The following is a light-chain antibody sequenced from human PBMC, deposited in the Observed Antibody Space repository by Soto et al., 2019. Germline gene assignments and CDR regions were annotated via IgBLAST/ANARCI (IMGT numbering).Light chain of an antibody. CDR3: QQRSNWPGT. V-gene: IGKV3-11*01. Sequence: EIVLTQSPATLSLSPGERTTLSCRASQSASSYLAWYQQKPGQAPRLLIYDASNKATGIPARFSGSGSVTDFTLTISSLAPDDFAVYYCQQRSNWPGTFGPGTKLDIK. CDR2: DAS. J-gene: IGKJ1*01. CDR1: QSASSY.